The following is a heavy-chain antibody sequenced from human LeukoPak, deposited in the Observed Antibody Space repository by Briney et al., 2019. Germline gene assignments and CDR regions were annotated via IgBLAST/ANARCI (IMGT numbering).Heavy chain of an antibody. CDR3: ARGLHLDIVVVPAARYNWFDP. D-gene: IGHD2-2*01. J-gene: IGHJ5*02. V-gene: IGHV4-34*01. CDR1: GGSFSGYY. Sequence: PSETLSLTCAVYGGSFSGYYWSWIRQPPGKGLEWIGEINHSGSTNYNPSLKSRVTISVDTSKNQFSLKLSSVTAADTAVYYCARGLHLDIVVVPAARYNWFDPWGQGTLVTVSS. CDR2: INHSGST.